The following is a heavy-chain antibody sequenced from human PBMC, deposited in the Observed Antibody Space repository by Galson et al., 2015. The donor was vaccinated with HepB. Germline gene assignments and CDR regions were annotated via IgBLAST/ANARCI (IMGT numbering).Heavy chain of an antibody. J-gene: IGHJ6*03. Sequence: SVKVSCKASGYTFTSYGISWVRQAPGQGLEWMGWISAYSGNTNYAQKLQGGVTMTTDTSTTTAYMELRSLRSDDTAVYYCARGPPLWFGERYYYYMDVWGKGTTVTVSS. CDR2: ISAYSGNT. D-gene: IGHD3-10*01. CDR3: ARGPPLWFGERYYYYMDV. CDR1: GYTFTSYG. V-gene: IGHV1-18*01.